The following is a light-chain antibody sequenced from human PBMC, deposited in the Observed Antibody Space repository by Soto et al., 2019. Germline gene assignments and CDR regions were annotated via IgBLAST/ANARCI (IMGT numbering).Light chain of an antibody. J-gene: IGKJ3*01. CDR3: QQYDNLPLT. Sequence: EIVLTQSPGTLSLSPGERSTLSCRASQSVSNNYVAWSQQKPGQATRILIFGASSRAAGVPDRFSGSGSGTDVTLTINSLQSEDFAVYFCQQYDNLPLTFGPGTKVDIK. CDR2: GAS. CDR1: QSVSNNY. V-gene: IGKV3-20*01.